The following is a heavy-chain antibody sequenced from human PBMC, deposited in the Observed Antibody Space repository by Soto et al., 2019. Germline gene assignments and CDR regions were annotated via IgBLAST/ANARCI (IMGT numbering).Heavy chain of an antibody. Sequence: TSETLSLTCTVSGGSISSGDYYWSWIRQPPGKGLEWIGYIYYSGSTYYNPSLKSRVTISVDTSKNQFSLKLSSVTAADTAVYYCARAADILTGYYPSDYWGQGTLVTVSS. D-gene: IGHD3-9*01. CDR1: GGSISSGDYY. J-gene: IGHJ4*02. CDR3: ARAADILTGYYPSDY. V-gene: IGHV4-30-4*01. CDR2: IYYSGST.